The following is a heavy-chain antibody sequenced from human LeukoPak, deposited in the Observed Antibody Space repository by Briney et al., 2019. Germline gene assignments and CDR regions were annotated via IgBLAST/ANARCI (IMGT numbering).Heavy chain of an antibody. Sequence: PGRSLRLSCAASGFTFSSYAMHWVRQAPGKGLEWVAVISYDGSNKYYADSVKGRFTISRDNAKDSLYLQMNSLRAEDTAVYYCARGRRDTAMAFDYWGQGTLVTVSS. CDR2: ISYDGSNK. CDR3: ARGRRDTAMAFDY. V-gene: IGHV3-30-3*01. CDR1: GFTFSSYA. J-gene: IGHJ4*02. D-gene: IGHD5-18*01.